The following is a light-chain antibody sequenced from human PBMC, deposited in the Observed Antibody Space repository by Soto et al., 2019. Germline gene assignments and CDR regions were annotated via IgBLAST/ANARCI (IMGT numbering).Light chain of an antibody. J-gene: IGKJ5*01. CDR2: AAS. V-gene: IGKV1-5*01. CDR1: QSISSW. CDR3: QQYNGT. Sequence: DIQMTQSPSTLSASVGDRVTITCRASQSISSWLAWYQQKPGKAPKLLIYAASTLQSGVSSRFSGSGSGTEFTLTISSLQPDDFATYYCQQYNGTFGQGTRLEIK.